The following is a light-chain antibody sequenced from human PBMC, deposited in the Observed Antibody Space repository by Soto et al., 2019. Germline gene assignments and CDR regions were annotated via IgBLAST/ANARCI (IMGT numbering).Light chain of an antibody. Sequence: DIVMTQSPDSLAVSLGERATINCKSSQNILYSSNNNNYLAWYQQKPGQPPRLLIYWASTREFGVPDRFSGSVSGTDFPLTISSLHAVDVAVYYCHQFYSTPYTFGQGTKLQIK. CDR2: WAS. V-gene: IGKV4-1*01. CDR1: QNILYSSNNNNY. CDR3: HQFYSTPYT. J-gene: IGKJ2*01.